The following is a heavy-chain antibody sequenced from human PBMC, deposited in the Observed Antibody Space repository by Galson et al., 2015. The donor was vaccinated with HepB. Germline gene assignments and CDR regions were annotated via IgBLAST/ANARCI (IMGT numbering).Heavy chain of an antibody. D-gene: IGHD2-2*01. CDR2: IIPLLNKA. CDR3: ASSAGFCSGITCYEAH. J-gene: IGHJ4*02. Sequence: SVKVSCKASGGTFISWVRQAPGQGLEWMGRIIPLLNKADYTQKFQGRLTITADWSTSTAYMELGSLTSDDSGIYYCASSAGFCSGITCYEAHWGQGTLVTVSS. CDR1: GGTF. V-gene: IGHV1-69*02.